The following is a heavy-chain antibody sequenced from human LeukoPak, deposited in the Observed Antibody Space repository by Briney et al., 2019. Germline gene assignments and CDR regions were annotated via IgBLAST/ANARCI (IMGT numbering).Heavy chain of an antibody. CDR2: IYYSGST. V-gene: IGHV4-59*01. Sequence: SETLSLACTVSGGSISSYYWSWIRQPPGKGLEWIGYIYYSGSTNYNPSLKSRVTISVDTSKNQFSLKLSSVTAADTAVYYCAREDTGYGDHDYYYGMDVWGQGTTVTVSS. CDR1: GGSISSYY. D-gene: IGHD4-17*01. J-gene: IGHJ6*02. CDR3: AREDTGYGDHDYYYGMDV.